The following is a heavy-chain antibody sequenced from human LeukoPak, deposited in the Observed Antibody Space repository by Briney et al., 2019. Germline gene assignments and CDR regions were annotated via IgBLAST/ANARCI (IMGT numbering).Heavy chain of an antibody. Sequence: GGSLRLSCAASGFTFSSYAMSWVRQAPGKGLEWVSAISGSGGSTYYADSVKGRFTISRDNSKNTLYLQMNSLRAEDTAVYYCARAHNDYGDYEGAFDIWGQGTMVTVSS. CDR2: ISGSGGST. J-gene: IGHJ3*02. D-gene: IGHD4-17*01. V-gene: IGHV3-23*01. CDR1: GFTFSSYA. CDR3: ARAHNDYGDYEGAFDI.